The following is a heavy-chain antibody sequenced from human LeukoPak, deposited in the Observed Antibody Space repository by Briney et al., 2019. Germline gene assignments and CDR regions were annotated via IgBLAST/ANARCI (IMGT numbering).Heavy chain of an antibody. J-gene: IGHJ4*02. Sequence: GGSLRLSCAASGFTFDDYAMHWVRQAPGKGLEWVSGISWNSGSIGYADSVKGRFTISRDNAKNSLYLQMNSLRAEDTALYYCAKDQAPDIVATVTFDYWAREPWSPSPQ. V-gene: IGHV3-9*01. D-gene: IGHD5-12*01. CDR3: AKDQAPDIVATVTFDY. CDR2: ISWNSGSI. CDR1: GFTFDDYA.